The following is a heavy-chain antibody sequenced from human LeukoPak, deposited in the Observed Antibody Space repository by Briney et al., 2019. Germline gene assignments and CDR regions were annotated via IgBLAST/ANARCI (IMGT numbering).Heavy chain of an antibody. J-gene: IGHJ4*02. V-gene: IGHV3-30-3*01. D-gene: IGHD1-26*01. Sequence: PGGSLRLSCAASGFTFSNAWMSWVRQAPGKGLEWVAVISYDGSNKYYADSVKGRFTISRDNSKNTLYLQMNSLRAEDTAVYYCARDRVGATGFWGQGTLVTVSS. CDR3: ARDRVGATGF. CDR1: GFTFSNAW. CDR2: ISYDGSNK.